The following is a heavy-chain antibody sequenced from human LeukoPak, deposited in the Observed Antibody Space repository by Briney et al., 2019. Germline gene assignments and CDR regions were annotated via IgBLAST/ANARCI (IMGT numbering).Heavy chain of an antibody. V-gene: IGHV3-23*01. CDR1: GFTFSSYA. CDR3: AKVRAQDTAMAKYYFDY. J-gene: IGHJ4*02. Sequence: GRSLRLSCAASGFTFSSYAMSWVRQAPGKGLEWVSAISGSGGSTYYADSVKGRFTISRDNSKNTLYLQMNSLRAEDTAVYYCAKVRAQDTAMAKYYFDYWGQGTLVTVSS. CDR2: ISGSGGST. D-gene: IGHD5-18*01.